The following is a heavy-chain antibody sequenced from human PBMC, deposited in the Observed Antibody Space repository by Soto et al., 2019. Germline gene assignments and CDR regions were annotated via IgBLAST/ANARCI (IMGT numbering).Heavy chain of an antibody. CDR1: GGSISSYY. Sequence: SETLSLTCTVSGGSISSYYWSWIRQPPGKGLEWIGYIYYSGSTNYNPSLKSRVTIAVDTSKNQFSLKLSSVTAADTAVYYCARDPTVNPPYYGMDVWGQGTTVTVSS. J-gene: IGHJ6*02. CDR3: ARDPTVNPPYYGMDV. V-gene: IGHV4-59*01. CDR2: IYYSGST. D-gene: IGHD4-4*01.